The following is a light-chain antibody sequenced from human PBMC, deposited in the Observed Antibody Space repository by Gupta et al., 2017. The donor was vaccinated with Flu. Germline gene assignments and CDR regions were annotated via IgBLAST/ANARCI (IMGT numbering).Light chain of an antibody. Sequence: DIQLTQSPSTLSASVGDRVTITCRASQSIDSWLAWYQKKPGKAPKSLIYKASSVETGVPSRFSGSGSGTEFNLTISSRQPDDFATYYCQHERSSPWTFGQGTKVEIK. CDR2: KAS. V-gene: IGKV1-5*03. CDR1: QSIDSW. CDR3: QHERSSPWT. J-gene: IGKJ1*01.